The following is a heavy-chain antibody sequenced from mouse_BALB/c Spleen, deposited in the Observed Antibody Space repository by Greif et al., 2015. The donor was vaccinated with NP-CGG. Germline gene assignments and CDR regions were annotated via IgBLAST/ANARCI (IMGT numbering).Heavy chain of an antibody. J-gene: IGHJ2*01. V-gene: IGHV5-9-3*01. Sequence: EVHLVESGGGLVKPGGSLKLSCAASGFTFSSYAMSWVRQTPDERLEWVATISSGGSYTYYPDSVKGRFTISRENATNTLYLQMSSLRCEVTAMYYCARRDSDDYGSDYFDYWGQGTPRTVSA. D-gene: IGHD1-1*01. CDR2: ISSGGSYT. CDR3: ARRDSDDYGSDYFDY. CDR1: GFTFSSYA.